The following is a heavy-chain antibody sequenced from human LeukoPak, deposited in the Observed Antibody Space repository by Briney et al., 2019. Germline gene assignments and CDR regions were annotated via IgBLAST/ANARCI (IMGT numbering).Heavy chain of an antibody. D-gene: IGHD3-22*01. CDR3: ATNYYDSSGYFPDFDY. Sequence: GGSLRLSCPASGFIFSSYAMNWVRQAPVKGLEWVSGISGSGRDTYYADSVRGRFTISRDNSKNTLYLQMNSLRADDTAVYYCATNYYDSSGYFPDFDYWGQGALVSVSS. J-gene: IGHJ4*02. CDR1: GFIFSSYA. CDR2: ISGSGRDT. V-gene: IGHV3-23*01.